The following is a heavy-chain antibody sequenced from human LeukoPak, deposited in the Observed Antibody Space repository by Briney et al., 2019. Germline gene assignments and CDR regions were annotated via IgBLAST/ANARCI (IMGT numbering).Heavy chain of an antibody. V-gene: IGHV3-7*01. Sequence: PGESLRLSCAASGFSFRSSWMNWVRQAPGKGLLWVANINPEGSQTRFVDSVMGRFTMSKDNVKNSLYLQMNSLRVEDTAVFYCAAWTDRGYNFWGQGTVVTVSS. CDR3: AAWTDRGYNF. CDR2: INPEGSQT. D-gene: IGHD5-24*01. J-gene: IGHJ4*02. CDR1: GFSFRSSW.